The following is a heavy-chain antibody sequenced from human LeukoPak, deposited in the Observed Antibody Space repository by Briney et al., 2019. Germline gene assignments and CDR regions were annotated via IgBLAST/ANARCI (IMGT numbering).Heavy chain of an antibody. V-gene: IGHV1-69*05. D-gene: IGHD6-6*01. CDR2: IIPIFGTA. CDR3: ARDTSSSFYWFDP. Sequence: SVKVSYKASGGTFSSYAISWVRQAPGQGLEWMGRIIPIFGTANYAQKFQGRVTITTDESTSTAYMELSSLRSEDTAVYYCARDTSSSFYWFDPWGQGTLVTVSS. CDR1: GGTFSSYA. J-gene: IGHJ5*02.